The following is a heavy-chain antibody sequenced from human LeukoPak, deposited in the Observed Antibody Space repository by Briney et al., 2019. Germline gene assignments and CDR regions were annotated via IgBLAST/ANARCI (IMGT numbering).Heavy chain of an antibody. CDR2: IYSNGIS. CDR3: ARGNGEATREAFDI. J-gene: IGHJ3*02. V-gene: IGHV4-4*07. D-gene: IGHD4-17*01. Sequence: SETLSLTCAASGGSINNYFWSWVRQPAGKGLEWLGRIYSNGISYYNPSLKSRVTMSVDTSKNHFSLKLTSVTAADTAVYYCARGNGEATREAFDIWGLGTMVTVSS. CDR1: GGSINNYF.